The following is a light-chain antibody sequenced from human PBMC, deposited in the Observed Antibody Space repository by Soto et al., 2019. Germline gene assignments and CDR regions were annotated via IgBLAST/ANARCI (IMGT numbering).Light chain of an antibody. CDR1: QSVSSSN. J-gene: IGKJ1*01. CDR2: AAS. CDR3: HYYHNSAKT. V-gene: IGKV3-20*01. Sequence: DIVLTQSPGTVSLSPGERATLSCRASQSVSSSNLAWYQQKPAQAPRLLIYAASSRAPGIPERFSGSGSGTDLTDTTLTLEPVEFAVYAVHYYHNSAKTFGQGTKVDI.